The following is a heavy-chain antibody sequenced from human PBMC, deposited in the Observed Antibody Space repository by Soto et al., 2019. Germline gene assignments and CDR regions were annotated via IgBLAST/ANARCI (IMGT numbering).Heavy chain of an antibody. CDR2: ISSSGSII. D-gene: IGHD3-22*01. J-gene: IGHJ4*02. CDR3: ARDQGYYESSGYFDY. CDR1: GFTFSDYY. V-gene: IGHV3-11*01. Sequence: WGSLRLSCAASGFTFSDYYMSWIRQAPGKGLEWVSYISSSGSIIYYADSVKGRFTISRDNAKNSLYLQMNSLRAEDTAVYYCARDQGYYESSGYFDYWGQGTLVTVSS.